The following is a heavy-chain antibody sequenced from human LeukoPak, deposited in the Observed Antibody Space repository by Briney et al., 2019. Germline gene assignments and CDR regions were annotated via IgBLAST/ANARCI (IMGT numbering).Heavy chain of an antibody. CDR3: ARDRGWYHADS. D-gene: IGHD6-19*01. CDR2: IKEDGSWK. J-gene: IGHJ4*02. Sequence: PGGSLRLSCAASGFTFSSSWMGWARQAPGKGLEWVANIKEDGSWKHYAVSVQGRFTISRGNAKNSLYLQMNSLRAEDTGVYYCARDRGWYHADSWGQGTLVTVSS. V-gene: IGHV3-7*01. CDR1: GFTFSSSW.